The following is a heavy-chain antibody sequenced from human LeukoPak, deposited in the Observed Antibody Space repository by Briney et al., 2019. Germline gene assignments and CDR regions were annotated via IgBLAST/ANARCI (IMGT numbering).Heavy chain of an antibody. D-gene: IGHD6-13*01. CDR1: GFTFRSSW. Sequence: GGSLRLSCAASGFTFRSSWMHWVRQAPGKGPVWVSRISPDGSATSYAASVKGRFTISRDNAKNTLYLQLNSLRAEDTAVYYCARKFRDNSWVMGYWGQGTLVTVSS. J-gene: IGHJ4*02. CDR2: ISPDGSAT. CDR3: ARKFRDNSWVMGY. V-gene: IGHV3-74*01.